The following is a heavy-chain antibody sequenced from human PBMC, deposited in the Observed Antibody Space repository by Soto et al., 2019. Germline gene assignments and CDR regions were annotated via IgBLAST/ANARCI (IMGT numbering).Heavy chain of an antibody. J-gene: IGHJ4*02. Sequence: QLQLVQSGAEAKKPGASVKVSCKASGYTFPTSTISWVRQAPGQGLEWMGWIKAYSGNTNYAQKLQGRVTMPTDTSTTTAYMELRSLTTDDTAIYYCAIADYGDDDYWGQGTLVTVSS. CDR2: IKAYSGNT. D-gene: IGHD4-17*01. CDR1: GYTFPTST. V-gene: IGHV1-18*01. CDR3: AIADYGDDDY.